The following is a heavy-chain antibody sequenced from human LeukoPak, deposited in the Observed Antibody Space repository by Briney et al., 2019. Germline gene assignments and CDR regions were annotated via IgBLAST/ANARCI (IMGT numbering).Heavy chain of an antibody. CDR3: ARDLGQYSGYDVDYYGFDY. Sequence: SVKVSCKASGGTFSSYAISWVRQAPGQGLEWMGGIIPIFGTANYAQKFQGRVTITADESTSTAYMELSSLRSEDTAVYYCARDLGQYSGYDVDYYGFDYWGQGTLVTVSS. D-gene: IGHD5-12*01. CDR1: GGTFSSYA. J-gene: IGHJ4*02. V-gene: IGHV1-69*13. CDR2: IIPIFGTA.